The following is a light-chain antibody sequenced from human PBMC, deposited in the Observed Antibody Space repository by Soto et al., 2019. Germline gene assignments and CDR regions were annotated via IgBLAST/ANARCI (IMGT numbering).Light chain of an antibody. CDR3: QQYNSYWT. V-gene: IGKV1-5*01. CDR1: QSINSW. Sequence: DIPMTQSPSTLSASVGDRVTITCRASQSINSWLAWYQQKAGKAPKLLIYDASSLESGVPSRFSGSGSGTEFTLTISSLQPDDFATYYCQQYNSYWTFGQGTKVEIK. J-gene: IGKJ1*01. CDR2: DAS.